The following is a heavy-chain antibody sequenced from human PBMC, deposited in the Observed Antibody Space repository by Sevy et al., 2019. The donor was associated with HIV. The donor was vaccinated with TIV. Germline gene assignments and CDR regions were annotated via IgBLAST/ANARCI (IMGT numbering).Heavy chain of an antibody. CDR1: GFTVSSYA. D-gene: IGHD3-22*01. Sequence: GGSLRLSCAASGFTVSSYAMSWVRQAPGKGLEWVSAISGSGYLTYYTDSVKGRFTISGDNSKNKAYLQMNSLRAEDTAVYYCAKEGGGYYYDSSGLFDYWGQGTLVTVSS. CDR2: ISGSGYLT. CDR3: AKEGGGYYYDSSGLFDY. V-gene: IGHV3-23*01. J-gene: IGHJ4*02.